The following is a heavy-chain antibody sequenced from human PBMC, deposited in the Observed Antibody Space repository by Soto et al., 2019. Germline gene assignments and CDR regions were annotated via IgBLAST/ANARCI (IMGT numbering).Heavy chain of an antibody. CDR3: AKIAGYYDSSGYWWFDP. Sequence: EVQLLESGGGLVQPGGSLSLSCAASGFTFSSYAMSWVRQAPGKGLEWVSAISGSGGSTYYADSVKGRFTISRENSKNTLYLQMNSLRAEDTAVYYCAKIAGYYDSSGYWWFDPWGQGTLVTVSS. CDR1: GFTFSSYA. CDR2: ISGSGGST. V-gene: IGHV3-23*01. J-gene: IGHJ5*02. D-gene: IGHD3-22*01.